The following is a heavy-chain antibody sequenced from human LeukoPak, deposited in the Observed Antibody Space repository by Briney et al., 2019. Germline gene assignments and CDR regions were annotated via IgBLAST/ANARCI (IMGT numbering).Heavy chain of an antibody. Sequence: GGSLRLSCAASGFTVSSNYMSWVRQAPGKGLEWVSVIYSGGSTYYADSVKGRFTISRDNSKNTLYLQMNSLRAEDTAVYYCASSIAASTAHYYYYYYGMDVWGQGTTVTVSS. CDR2: IYSGGST. CDR3: ASSIAASTAHYYYYYYGMDV. CDR1: GFTVSSNY. J-gene: IGHJ6*02. D-gene: IGHD6-13*01. V-gene: IGHV3-66*01.